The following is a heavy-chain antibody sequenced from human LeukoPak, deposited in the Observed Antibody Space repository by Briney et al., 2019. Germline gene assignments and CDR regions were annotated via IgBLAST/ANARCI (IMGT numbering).Heavy chain of an antibody. D-gene: IGHD1-26*01. CDR2: IHCSGST. CDR1: GGSVSSGTYY. CDR3: ARTMVGATFYFDF. J-gene: IGHJ4*02. Sequence: SETLSLTCAVSGGSVSSGTYYWTWIRQPPGKGLEWIGYIHCSGSTNYNPSLKSRVTISVDTSKNQFSLKLSSVTAADTAVYYCARTMVGATFYFDFWGQGTLVTVSS. V-gene: IGHV4-61*01.